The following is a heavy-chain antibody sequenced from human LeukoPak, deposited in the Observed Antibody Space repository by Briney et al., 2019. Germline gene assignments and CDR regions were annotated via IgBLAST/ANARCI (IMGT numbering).Heavy chain of an antibody. CDR2: IYRGRT. D-gene: IGHD4-17*01. V-gene: IGHV4-30-2*01. CDR3: AGEGEYGQSYS. Sequence: SSHTLSLTCALSGDSISYESSYCNWIRQARGNGPEWFGNIYRGRTRLNPCYTSRVAISVDMYKREVSLSLTSVTAADTAIYYCAGEGEYGQSYSWGEGVLVVVSA. CDR1: GDSISYESSY. J-gene: IGHJ5*02.